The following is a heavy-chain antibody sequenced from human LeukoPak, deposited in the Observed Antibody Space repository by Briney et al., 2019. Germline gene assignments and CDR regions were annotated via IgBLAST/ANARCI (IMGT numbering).Heavy chain of an antibody. J-gene: IGHJ4*02. CDR1: GGSFSGYY. V-gene: IGHV4-34*01. CDR2: INHSGST. Sequence: PSETLSLTCAVYGGSFSGYYWSWIRQPPGKGLEWIGEINHSGSTNYNPSLKSRVTISVDTSKDQFSLKLSSVTAADTAVYYCARAGIAVAGTLAPPVDWGQGTLVTVSS. CDR3: ARAGIAVAGTLAPPVD. D-gene: IGHD6-19*01.